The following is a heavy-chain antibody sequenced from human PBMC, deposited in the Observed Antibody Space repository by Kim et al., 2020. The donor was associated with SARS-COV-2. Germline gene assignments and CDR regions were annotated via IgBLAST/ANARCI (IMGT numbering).Heavy chain of an antibody. Sequence: GGSLRLSCAASGFTFSRYAMHWVRQAPGKGLEWVAVISYDGSNKYYIDSVKGRFTISRDNSKNTLFLQMDSLRAEDTAVYCCVRDWGFDYWGQGTLVTVSS. V-gene: IGHV3-30-3*01. D-gene: IGHD3-16*01. CDR2: ISYDGSNK. CDR3: VRDWGFDY. CDR1: GFTFSRYA. J-gene: IGHJ4*02.